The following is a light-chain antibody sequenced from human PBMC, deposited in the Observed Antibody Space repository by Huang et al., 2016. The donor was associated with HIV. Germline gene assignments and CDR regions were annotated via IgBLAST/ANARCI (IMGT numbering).Light chain of an antibody. CDR1: QDISNY. V-gene: IGKV1-33*01. J-gene: IGKJ2*01. Sequence: DIQMTQFPSSLSASVGDRVTITCQASQDISNYLNWDQQKAGKAPKLLIYDASNLETVGPSRFSGSGSGTDFTLTISSLQPEDVATYYCQQYDNVPYTFGQGTKLEIK. CDR2: DAS. CDR3: QQYDNVPYT.